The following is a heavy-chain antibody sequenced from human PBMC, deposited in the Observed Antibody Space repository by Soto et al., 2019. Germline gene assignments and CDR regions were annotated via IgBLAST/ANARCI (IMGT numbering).Heavy chain of an antibody. J-gene: IGHJ6*02. V-gene: IGHV4-59*01. CDR1: GGSISSYY. CDR2: IYYSGST. CDR3: AREDYDILTGHYGMDV. D-gene: IGHD3-9*01. Sequence: PSHTLSLTCTVAGGSISSYYWSWIRQPPGKGLEWIGYIYYSGSTNYNPSLKSRVTISVDTSKNQFSLKLSSVTAADTAVYYCAREDYDILTGHYGMDVWGQGTTVTGSS.